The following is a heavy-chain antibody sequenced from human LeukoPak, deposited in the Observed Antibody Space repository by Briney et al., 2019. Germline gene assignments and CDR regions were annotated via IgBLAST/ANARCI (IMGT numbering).Heavy chain of an antibody. J-gene: IGHJ4*02. CDR3: ARGSDFFDY. V-gene: IGHV3-48*03. Sequence: PGGSLRLSCAASGFTFSSYEMNWVRQAPGKGLEWVSYISSSGTTTYYAASVKGRFTISRDNAKNSLYLQMNSLRAGDAAVYYCARGSDFFDYWGQGTLVTVSS. D-gene: IGHD3-3*01. CDR1: GFTFSSYE. CDR2: ISSSGTTT.